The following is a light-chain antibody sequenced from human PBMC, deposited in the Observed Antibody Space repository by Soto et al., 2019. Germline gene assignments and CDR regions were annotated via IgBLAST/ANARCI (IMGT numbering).Light chain of an antibody. CDR1: SSDVGIYNY. J-gene: IGLJ1*01. CDR3: SSYTTSSTRV. CDR2: EVT. V-gene: IGLV2-14*01. Sequence: QSVLTQPASVSGSPGQSIAISCTRSSSDVGIYNYVSWYQQHPGKVPKLIIYEVTNRPSGVSNRFSGSKSGNTASLTISGLQAEDEADYYCSSYTTSSTRVFGTGTKLTVL.